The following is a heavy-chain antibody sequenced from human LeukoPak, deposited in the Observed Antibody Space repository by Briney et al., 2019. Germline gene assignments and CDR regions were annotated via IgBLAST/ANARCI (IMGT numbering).Heavy chain of an antibody. CDR3: ARAGYSYGYPGGIDY. D-gene: IGHD5-18*01. J-gene: IGHJ4*02. Sequence: PGGSLRLSCAASGFTFSRNGMTWVRQAPGKGLEWVSAISGSGGSTYYADSVKGRFTISRDNAKNSLYLQMNSLRAEDTALYYCARAGYSYGYPGGIDYWGQGTLVTVSS. CDR1: GFTFSRNG. V-gene: IGHV3-23*01. CDR2: ISGSGGST.